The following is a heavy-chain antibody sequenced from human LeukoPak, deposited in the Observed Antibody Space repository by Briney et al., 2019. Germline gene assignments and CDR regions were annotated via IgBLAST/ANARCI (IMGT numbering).Heavy chain of an antibody. V-gene: IGHV4-4*02. J-gene: IGHJ3*02. CDR3: ARLNADYGYYGPHDAFDI. CDR1: GDSISTPHW. CDR2: IFHSGRV. D-gene: IGHD4-17*01. Sequence: KPSETLSLTCDVSGDSISTPHWWSWVRQPPGKGLEWIGEIFHSGRVNYIPSLQSRVTISLDKSKNQISLEVNSVTAADTAVYYCARLNADYGYYGPHDAFDIWGQGTLVAVSS.